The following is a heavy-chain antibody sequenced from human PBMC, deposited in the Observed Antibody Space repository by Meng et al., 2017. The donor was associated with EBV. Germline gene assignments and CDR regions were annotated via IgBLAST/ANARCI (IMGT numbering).Heavy chain of an antibody. CDR1: GDAFTSYI. D-gene: IGHD2-21*01. CDR2: INVGVGYT. CDR3: VRGPPVGVPGPGDY. J-gene: IGHJ4*02. V-gene: IGHV1-3*01. Sequence: HVKFVQCGPEVKNPGHSVTVSGKASGDAFTSYILHWGRQAPGQRLEWMGWINVGVGYTKYSQKFQGRVTISSDTSATTGYMELSSLRSEDTAVYYCVRGPPVGVPGPGDYWGQGTLVTVSS.